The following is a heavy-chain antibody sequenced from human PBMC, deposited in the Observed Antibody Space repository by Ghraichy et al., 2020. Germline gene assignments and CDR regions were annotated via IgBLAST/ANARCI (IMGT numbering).Heavy chain of an antibody. Sequence: GGSLRLSCAASGFTFSNAWMSWVRQAPGKGLEWVGRIKSKTDGGTTDYAAPVKGRFTISRDDSKNTLYLQMNSLKTEDAAVYYCTTEKYDFWSGEDTLGRWGYWGQGTLVTVSS. D-gene: IGHD3-3*01. CDR3: TTEKYDFWSGEDTLGRWGY. CDR2: IKSKTDGGTT. V-gene: IGHV3-15*01. CDR1: GFTFSNAW. J-gene: IGHJ4*02.